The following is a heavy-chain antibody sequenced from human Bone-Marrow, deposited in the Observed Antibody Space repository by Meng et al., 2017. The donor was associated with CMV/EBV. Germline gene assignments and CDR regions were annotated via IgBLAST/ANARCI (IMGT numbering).Heavy chain of an antibody. J-gene: IGHJ4*02. V-gene: IGHV3-30*02. D-gene: IGHD3-22*01. CDR2: IRYDGSNK. CDR3: ARDGSGCYYAY. Sequence: GGSLRLSCAASGFTFTRHDMHWVRQAPGKGLEWVSFIRYDGSNKYYADSVKGRFTISRDNSKKSLYLQINSLRAEDTAVYYCARDGSGCYYAYWGQGTLVSVSS. CDR1: GFTFTRHD.